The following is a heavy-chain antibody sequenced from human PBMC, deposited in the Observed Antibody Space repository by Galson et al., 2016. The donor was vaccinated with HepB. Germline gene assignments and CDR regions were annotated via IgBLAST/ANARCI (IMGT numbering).Heavy chain of an antibody. V-gene: IGHV3-48*04. D-gene: IGHD2/OR15-2a*01. CDR3: ARTSTSDYFFTTWHYPTMNNWFDP. CDR2: ISYSGSTI. J-gene: IGHJ5*02. CDR1: GFTFSSYS. Sequence: SLRLSCAASGFTFSSYSMNWVRQTPGKGLEWVSYISYSGSTIYYADSVKGRFFISRDNARNSLYLHMNSLRADDTAVYYCARTSTSDYFFTTWHYPTMNNWFDPWGQGTLVTVSS.